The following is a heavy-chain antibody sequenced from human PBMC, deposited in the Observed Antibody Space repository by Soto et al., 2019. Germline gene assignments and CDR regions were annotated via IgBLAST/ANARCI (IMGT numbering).Heavy chain of an antibody. D-gene: IGHD2-2*01. CDR1: GFTISTYW. Sequence: GSLRLSCAASGFTISTYWMSWVRQAPGKGLEWVANINRDGSERNYVDSVKGRFTISRDNAKNSLYLQMNSLRAEDTAVYYCAKDIFNIVVVPAAIDYWGQGTLVTVSS. J-gene: IGHJ4*02. CDR3: AKDIFNIVVVPAAIDY. CDR2: INRDGSER. V-gene: IGHV3-7*01.